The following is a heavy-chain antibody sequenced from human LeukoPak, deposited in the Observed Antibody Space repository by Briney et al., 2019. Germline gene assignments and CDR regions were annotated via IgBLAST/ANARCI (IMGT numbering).Heavy chain of an antibody. CDR1: GYTFTSYG. Sequence: ASVKVSCKASGYTFTSYGISWVRQAPGQGLEWMGIINPSGGSTSYAQKFQGRVTMTRDTSTSTVYMELSSLRSEDTAVYYCASGRGRDGYNEGYWGQGTLVTVSS. J-gene: IGHJ4*02. D-gene: IGHD5-24*01. V-gene: IGHV1-46*01. CDR2: INPSGGST. CDR3: ASGRGRDGYNEGY.